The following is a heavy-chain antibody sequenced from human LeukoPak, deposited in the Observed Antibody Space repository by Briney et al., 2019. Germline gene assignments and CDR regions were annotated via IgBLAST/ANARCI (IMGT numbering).Heavy chain of an antibody. J-gene: IGHJ4*02. D-gene: IGHD3-9*01. CDR2: ISSSSSYI. Sequence: GGSLRLSCAASGFTFSSYSMNWVRQAPGKGLEWVSSISSSSSYIYYADSVKGRFTISRDNAKNSLYLQMNSLRAEDTAVYYCARRSVLRYFDWLLSATNYFDYWGQGTLVTVSS. CDR3: ARRSVLRYFDWLLSATNYFDY. CDR1: GFTFSSYS. V-gene: IGHV3-21*01.